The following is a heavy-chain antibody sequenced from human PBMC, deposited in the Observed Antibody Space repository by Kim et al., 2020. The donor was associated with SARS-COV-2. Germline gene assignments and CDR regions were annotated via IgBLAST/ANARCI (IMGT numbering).Heavy chain of an antibody. CDR2: IWYDGSNK. CDR1: GFTFSSYG. Sequence: GGSLRLSCAASGFTFSSYGMHWVRQAPGKGLEWVAVIWYDGSNKYYADSVKGRFTISRDNSKNTLYLQMNSLRAEDTAVYYCARDGPDGDYSPELDYWGQGPLVTVSS. J-gene: IGHJ4*02. D-gene: IGHD4-17*01. V-gene: IGHV3-33*01. CDR3: ARDGPDGDYSPELDY.